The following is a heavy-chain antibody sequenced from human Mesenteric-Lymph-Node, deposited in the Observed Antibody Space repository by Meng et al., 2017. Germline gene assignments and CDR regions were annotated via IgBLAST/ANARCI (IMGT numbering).Heavy chain of an antibody. CDR2: IYPGDSDT. J-gene: IGHJ6*02. D-gene: IGHD3-22*01. V-gene: IGHV5-51*01. CDR3: ARRSAYYYDSSGYYTAPYGMDV. CDR1: GYSFTSYW. Sequence: GESLKISCKGSGYSFTSYWIGWVRQMPGKGLEWMGIIYPGDSDTRYSPSFQGQVTISADKSISTAYLQWSSLKASDTAMYYCARRSAYYYDSSGYYTAPYGMDVWGQGTTVTVSS.